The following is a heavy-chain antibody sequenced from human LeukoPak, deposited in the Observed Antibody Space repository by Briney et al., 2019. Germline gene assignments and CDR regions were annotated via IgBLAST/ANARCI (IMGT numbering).Heavy chain of an antibody. V-gene: IGHV4-4*09. J-gene: IGHJ5*02. D-gene: IGHD6-13*01. CDR3: ARQMAAAGTGWFDP. Sequence: PSETLSLNRTVSAGSISSYYWSWIRHPPGKGLEWIGYIYTSGSTNYNPSLKSRVTISVDTSKNQFSLKHRSLTAADTAVYYCARQMAAAGTGWFDPWGQGTLVTVSS. CDR1: AGSISSYY. CDR2: IYTSGST.